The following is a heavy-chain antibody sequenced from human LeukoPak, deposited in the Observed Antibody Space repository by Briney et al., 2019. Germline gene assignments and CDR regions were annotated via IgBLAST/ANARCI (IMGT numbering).Heavy chain of an antibody. D-gene: IGHD6-13*01. CDR2: IYYSGST. Sequence: SETLSLTCTVSGVSISSYYWSWIRQPPGKGLEWIGYIYYSGSTNYNPSLKSRVTISVDTSKNQFSLKLSSVTAADTAVYYCARGGAAAGTGGLDYWGQGTLVTVSS. V-gene: IGHV4-59*01. J-gene: IGHJ4*02. CDR3: ARGGAAAGTGGLDY. CDR1: GVSISSYY.